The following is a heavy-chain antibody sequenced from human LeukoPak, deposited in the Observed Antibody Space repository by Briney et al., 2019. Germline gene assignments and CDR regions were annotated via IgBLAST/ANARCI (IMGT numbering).Heavy chain of an antibody. CDR2: INPNSGGT. J-gene: IGHJ4*02. Sequence: ASVKVSCKASVYTFTGYYMHWVRQAPGQGLEWMGRINPNSGGTNYAQKFQGRVTMTRDTSISTAYMELSRLRSDDTAVYYCARVSCSGGSCLIDYWGQGTLVTVSS. CDR3: ARVSCSGGSCLIDY. V-gene: IGHV1-2*06. D-gene: IGHD2-15*01. CDR1: VYTFTGYY.